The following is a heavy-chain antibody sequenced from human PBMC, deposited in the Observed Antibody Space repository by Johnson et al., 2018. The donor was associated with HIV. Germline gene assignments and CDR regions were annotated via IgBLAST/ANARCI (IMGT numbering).Heavy chain of an antibody. CDR1: GLNFSDYG. J-gene: IGHJ3*02. Sequence: QVQLVESGGGVVQPGRSVRLSCAASGLNFSDYGMHWVRQAPGKGLEWVAVISFDGSKEYYADSVKGRFTISRDNSKKTLYLQVNSLRDEDTAVYYCARPHSFQYQHAFDIWGQGTVVTVSS. D-gene: IGHD1-26*01. CDR3: ARPHSFQYQHAFDI. CDR2: ISFDGSKE. V-gene: IGHV3-30-3*01.